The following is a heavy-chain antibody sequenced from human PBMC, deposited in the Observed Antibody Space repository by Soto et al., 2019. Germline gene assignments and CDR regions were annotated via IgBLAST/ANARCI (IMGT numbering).Heavy chain of an antibody. CDR2: IIPIFGTA. CDR1: GGTLSSYA. CDR3: ARAAYYYGSGSSRDYYYYGMDV. V-gene: IGHV1-69*13. D-gene: IGHD3-10*01. J-gene: IGHJ6*02. Sequence: GASVKVSCKASGGTLSSYAISWVRQAPGQGLEWMGGIIPIFGTANYAQKFQGRVTITADESTSTAHMELSSLRSEDTAVYYCARAAYYYGSGSSRDYYYYGMDVWGQGTTVTVSS.